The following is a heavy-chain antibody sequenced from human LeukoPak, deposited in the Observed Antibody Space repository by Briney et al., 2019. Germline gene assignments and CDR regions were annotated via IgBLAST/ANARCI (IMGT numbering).Heavy chain of an antibody. V-gene: IGHV4-34*01. D-gene: IGHD3-3*01. CDR2: INHSGST. CDR1: GGSFSGFY. Sequence: SETLSLTCAVYGGSFSGFYWSWIRQPPGKGLEWIGGINHSGSTNYNPSLKSRVTISVDTSKNQFSLKLTSVTAADTAVYYCARHQGVVDLWGRGSLVTVSS. J-gene: IGHJ2*01. CDR3: ARHQGVVDL.